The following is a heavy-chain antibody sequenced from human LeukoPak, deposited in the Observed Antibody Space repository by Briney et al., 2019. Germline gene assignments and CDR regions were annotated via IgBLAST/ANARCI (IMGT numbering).Heavy chain of an antibody. CDR3: ASRYSSSWYYFDY. D-gene: IGHD6-13*01. CDR1: GGSVSSDF. J-gene: IGHJ4*02. Sequence: PSETLSLTCTVSGGSVSSDFWSWIRQPPGKGLEWIGEINHSGSTNYNPSLKSRVTISVDTSKNQFSLKLSSVTAADTAVYYCASRYSSSWYYFDYWGQGTLVTVSS. V-gene: IGHV4-34*01. CDR2: INHSGST.